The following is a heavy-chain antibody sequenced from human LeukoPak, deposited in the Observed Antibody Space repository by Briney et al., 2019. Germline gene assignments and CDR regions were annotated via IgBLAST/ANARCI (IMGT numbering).Heavy chain of an antibody. D-gene: IGHD3-22*01. J-gene: IGHJ3*02. CDR1: GFTFSSYW. V-gene: IGHV3-7*04. CDR2: IKQDGSEK. Sequence: GGSLRFSCAASGFTFSSYWMSWVRQAPGKGLEWVANIKQDGSEKYYVDSVKGRFTISRDNAKNSLYLQMNSLRAEDTAVYYCARGDYYDSSGYYHDAFDIWGQGTMVTVSS. CDR3: ARGDYYDSSGYYHDAFDI.